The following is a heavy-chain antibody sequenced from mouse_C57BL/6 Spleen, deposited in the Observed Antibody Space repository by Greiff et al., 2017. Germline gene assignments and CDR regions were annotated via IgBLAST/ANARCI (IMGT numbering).Heavy chain of an antibody. CDR3: ASNSNYYAMDY. D-gene: IGHD2-5*01. V-gene: IGHV1-76*01. CDR1: GYTFTDYY. Sequence: VMLVESGAELVRPGASVKLSCKASGYTFTDYYINWVKQRPGQGLEWIARIYPGSGNTYYNEKFKGKATLTAEKSSSTAYMQLSSLTSEDSAVYFCASNSNYYAMDYWGQGTSVTVSS. CDR2: IYPGSGNT. J-gene: IGHJ4*01.